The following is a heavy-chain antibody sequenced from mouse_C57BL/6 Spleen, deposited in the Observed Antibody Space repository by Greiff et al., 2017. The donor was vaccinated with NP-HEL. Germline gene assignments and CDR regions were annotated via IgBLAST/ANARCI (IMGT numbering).Heavy chain of an antibody. Sequence: VQLQQPGAELVRPGSSVKLSCKASGYPFTSYWMDWVKQRPGQGLEWIGNIYPSDSETHYHQKFKDKATLTVDKSSSTADMQLSSLTSEDSAVYYCAREELGRGAYWGQGTLVTVAA. CDR2: IYPSDSET. D-gene: IGHD4-1*01. V-gene: IGHV1-61*01. CDR1: GYPFTSYW. J-gene: IGHJ3*01. CDR3: AREELGRGAY.